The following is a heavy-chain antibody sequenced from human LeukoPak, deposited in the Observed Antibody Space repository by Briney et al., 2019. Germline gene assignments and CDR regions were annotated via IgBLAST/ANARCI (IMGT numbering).Heavy chain of an antibody. D-gene: IGHD3-16*01. CDR1: GYTFTTYG. Sequence: GQSLKISCKRFGYTFTTYGIGWVRQMPGKGLEWMGRIDPGDSFTKYRPSLEGRVTISADKSLSTVYLQWSSLKASDTAIYYCARDGGGVRASVAIWGQGTLVTVSS. V-gene: IGHV5-10-1*01. J-gene: IGHJ3*02. CDR2: IDPGDSFT. CDR3: ARDGGGVRASVAI.